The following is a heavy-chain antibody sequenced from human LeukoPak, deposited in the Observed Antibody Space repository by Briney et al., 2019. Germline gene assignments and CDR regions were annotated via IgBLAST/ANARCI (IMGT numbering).Heavy chain of an antibody. CDR3: ARGPPHYY. CDR2: INHSGST. CDR1: GGSFSGYY. V-gene: IGHV4-34*01. D-gene: IGHD3-3*02. Sequence: SETLSLTCAVYGGSFSGYYWSWIRQPPGRGLEWIGEINHSGSTNYNPSLKSRVTISVDTSKNQFSLKLSSVTAADTAVYYCARGPPHYYWGQGTLVTVSS. J-gene: IGHJ4*02.